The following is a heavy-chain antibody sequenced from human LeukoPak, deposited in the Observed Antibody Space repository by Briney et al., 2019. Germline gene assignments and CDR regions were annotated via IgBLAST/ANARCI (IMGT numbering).Heavy chain of an antibody. J-gene: IGHJ3*02. CDR1: GDSISSYY. CDR2: IYHSGST. D-gene: IGHD3-16*01. CDR3: ARYDYVWGSYRRTVGQHDAFDI. Sequence: SETLSLTCTVSGDSISSYYWSWIRQPPGKGLEWIGYIYHSGSTNYNPSLKSRVTISAGTSKDQFSLKLASVTAADTAVYYCARYDYVWGSYRRTVGQHDAFDIWGQGTMVTVSS. V-gene: IGHV4-59*01.